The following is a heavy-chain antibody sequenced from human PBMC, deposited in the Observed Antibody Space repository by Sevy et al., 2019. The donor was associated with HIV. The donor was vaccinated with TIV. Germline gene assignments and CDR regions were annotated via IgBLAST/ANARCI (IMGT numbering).Heavy chain of an antibody. J-gene: IGHJ4*02. Sequence: GGSLRLSCAASGFTFSSYAMHWVRQAPGKGLEWVAVISYDGSNKYYADSVKGRFTISRDNSKNTLYLQMNSLRAEDTAVYYCARVRGSWYGKPDYWGQGTQVTVSS. CDR1: GFTFSSYA. D-gene: IGHD6-13*01. CDR3: ARVRGSWYGKPDY. CDR2: ISYDGSNK. V-gene: IGHV3-30-3*01.